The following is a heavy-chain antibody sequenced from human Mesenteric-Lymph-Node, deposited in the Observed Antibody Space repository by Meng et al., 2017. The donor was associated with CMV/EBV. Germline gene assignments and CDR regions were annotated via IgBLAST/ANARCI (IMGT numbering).Heavy chain of an antibody. J-gene: IGHJ4*02. Sequence: GESLKISCAASGFSFSSYSMNWVRQAPGKGLEWVSYISSSGSTIFYADSVKGRFTISRDNSKNTLYLQMNSLRAEDTAVYYCASALRTVVVVIDYWGQGTLVTVSS. V-gene: IGHV3-48*01. D-gene: IGHD3-22*01. CDR1: GFSFSSYS. CDR2: ISSSGSTI. CDR3: ASALRTVVVVIDY.